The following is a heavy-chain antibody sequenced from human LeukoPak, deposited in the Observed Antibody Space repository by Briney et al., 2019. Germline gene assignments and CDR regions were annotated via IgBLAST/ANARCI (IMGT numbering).Heavy chain of an antibody. J-gene: IGHJ4*02. V-gene: IGHV1-2*02. D-gene: IGHD1-26*01. Sequence: GAPVKVSCKASGYTFTASNIHWVRQAPGQGVEWMGWISPNNGATTYAQNFQGRVIMTRDTSISTAYIELSRLTSDDTAVYFCAREGSSGYWGQGTLVTVSS. CDR1: GYTFTASN. CDR3: AREGSSGY. CDR2: ISPNNGAT.